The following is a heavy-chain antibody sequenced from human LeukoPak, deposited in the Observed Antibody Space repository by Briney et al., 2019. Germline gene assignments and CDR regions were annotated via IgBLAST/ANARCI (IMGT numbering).Heavy chain of an antibody. CDR1: GGSISSYY. CDR3: ARRIESLYYFDY. V-gene: IGHV4-59*01. CDR2: VYHSGST. J-gene: IGHJ4*02. Sequence: PSETLSLTCTVSGGSISSYYWSWIRQPPGKGLEWIGYVYHSGSTNYSPSLKGRVTISLDTSNSQFSLKLSSVTAADTAVYYCARRIESLYYFDYWGQGTLVTVSS. D-gene: IGHD2-8*01.